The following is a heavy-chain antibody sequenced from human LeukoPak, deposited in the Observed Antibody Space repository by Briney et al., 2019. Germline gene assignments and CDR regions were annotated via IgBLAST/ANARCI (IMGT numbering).Heavy chain of an antibody. Sequence: PGRSLRLSCAASGFTFRDYYMSWIRQAPGEGLEWVSYSSSTGHSIPYADSVKGRFSISRDTAKNALYLQMNSLRAEDTAVYYCAKDGLRYFDLWGRGTLVTVSS. CDR1: GFTFRDYY. CDR3: AKDGLRYFDL. CDR2: SSSTGHSI. V-gene: IGHV3-11*04. J-gene: IGHJ2*01. D-gene: IGHD5-12*01.